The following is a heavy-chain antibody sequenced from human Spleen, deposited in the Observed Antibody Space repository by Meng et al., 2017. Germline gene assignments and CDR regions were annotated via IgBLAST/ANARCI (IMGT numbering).Heavy chain of an antibody. D-gene: IGHD4-23*01. CDR3: VKGTATTVLKGIDY. Sequence: GGSLRLSCALSGFTFSSYAMSWVRQAPGRGLEWVSGISGSGGNTYYADSVKGRFTISRDNSKNTLYLQMNSLKAEDTAVYYCVKGTATTVLKGIDYWGQGTLVTVSS. J-gene: IGHJ4*02. CDR2: ISGSGGNT. V-gene: IGHV3-23*01. CDR1: GFTFSSYA.